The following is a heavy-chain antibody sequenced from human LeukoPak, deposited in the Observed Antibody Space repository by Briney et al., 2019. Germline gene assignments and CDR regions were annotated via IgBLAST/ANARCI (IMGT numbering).Heavy chain of an antibody. Sequence: PGGSLRLSCAASGFTFSKYWMLWVRQAPGKGLESVSRINTDGTVTTYAGSVKGRFTVSRDNADNTMFLQMNSVRDEDTALYYCATKQWLAPPPDSWGQGTPVTVSS. V-gene: IGHV3-74*01. J-gene: IGHJ4*02. CDR1: GFTFSKYW. D-gene: IGHD6-19*01. CDR2: INTDGTVT. CDR3: ATKQWLAPPPDS.